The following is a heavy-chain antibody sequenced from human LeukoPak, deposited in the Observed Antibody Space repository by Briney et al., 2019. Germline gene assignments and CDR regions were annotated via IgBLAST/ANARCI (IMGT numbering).Heavy chain of an antibody. CDR2: ISSNGGST. V-gene: IGHV3-64D*08. CDR3: VRIMYSSGWHWFDP. CDR1: GFTFSSYA. J-gene: IGHJ5*02. Sequence: GGSLRLSCSASGFTFSSYAMHWVRQAPGMGLEYVSAISSNGGSTYYADSVKGRFTISRDNSKNTLYLQMSSLRAEDTAVYYCVRIMYSSGWHWFDPWGQGTLVTVSS. D-gene: IGHD6-19*01.